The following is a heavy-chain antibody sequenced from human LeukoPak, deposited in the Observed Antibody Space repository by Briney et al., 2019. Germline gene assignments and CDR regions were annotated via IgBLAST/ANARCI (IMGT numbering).Heavy chain of an antibody. V-gene: IGHV3-7*01. D-gene: IGHD3-10*02. CDR3: AELGITMIGGV. CDR1: GFTFSTYG. CDR2: IKDDGSED. J-gene: IGHJ6*04. Sequence: PGGSLRLSCAASGFTFSTYGMHWVRQAPGKGLEWVATIKDDGSEDYYLDSVKGRFTISRDNAKNSLYLQMNSLRAEDTAVYYCAELGITMIGGVWGKGTTVTISS.